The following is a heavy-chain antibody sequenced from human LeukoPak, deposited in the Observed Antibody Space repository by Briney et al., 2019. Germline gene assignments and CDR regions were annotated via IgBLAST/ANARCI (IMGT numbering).Heavy chain of an antibody. CDR3: ARDPITMIVVVITSYYFDY. J-gene: IGHJ4*02. Sequence: ASVKVSCKASGYTFTGYYMHWVRQAPGQGLEWMGRINPNSGGTNYAQKFQGRVTMTRDTSISTAYMELSRLRSDDTAVYYCARDPITMIVVVITSYYFDYWGQGTLVTVSS. D-gene: IGHD3-22*01. V-gene: IGHV1-2*06. CDR2: INPNSGGT. CDR1: GYTFTGYY.